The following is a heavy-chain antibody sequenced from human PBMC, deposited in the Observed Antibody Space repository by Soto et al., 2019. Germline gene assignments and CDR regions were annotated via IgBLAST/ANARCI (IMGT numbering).Heavy chain of an antibody. CDR3: ARDIRGEYGDYEAFDI. V-gene: IGHV4-59*01. CDR1: CGSINPYS. D-gene: IGHD4-17*01. Sequence: QVQLQESGPGLVKPSETLSLTGTVSCGSINPYSWCWVRQPPRQGLWWIGYIHYSGSTHPKPSLKRRVTIPVHRSKKQFSRKLSSVTAADTAVYYCARDIRGEYGDYEAFDIRGQGTMGIVSS. J-gene: IGHJ3*02. CDR2: IHYSGST.